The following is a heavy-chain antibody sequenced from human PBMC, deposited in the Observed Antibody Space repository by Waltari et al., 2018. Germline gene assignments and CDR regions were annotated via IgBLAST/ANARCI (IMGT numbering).Heavy chain of an antibody. J-gene: IGHJ4*02. Sequence: QVQLQESGPGLVKPSETLSLTCTVSGGSISSYYWSWIRQPPGKGLEWIGYIYYSGSTNYNPSLKSRVTISVDTAKNQFSLKLCSVTAADAAVYYCARDRTGTRIDYWSQGSLVTVS. D-gene: IGHD1-7*01. CDR2: IYYSGST. CDR3: ARDRTGTRIDY. CDR1: GGSISSYY. V-gene: IGHV4-59*01.